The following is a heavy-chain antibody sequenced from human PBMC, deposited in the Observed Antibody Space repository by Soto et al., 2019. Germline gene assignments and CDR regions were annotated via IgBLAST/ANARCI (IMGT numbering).Heavy chain of an antibody. CDR2: IKQDGRAA. J-gene: IGHJ5*02. V-gene: IGHV3-7*01. CDR3: AREGGNLNWFDP. CDR1: GFTFSNYW. Sequence: LRLSCEASGFTFSNYWMSWVRQAPGKGLEWVANIKQDGRAAWYVDSVKGRFTISRDNARKSLFLQMNSLRLEDAAVYYCAREGGNLNWFDPWGQGTLVTVSS. D-gene: IGHD1-26*01.